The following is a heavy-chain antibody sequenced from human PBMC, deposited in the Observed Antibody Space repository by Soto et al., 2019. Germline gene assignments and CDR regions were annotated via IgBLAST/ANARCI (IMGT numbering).Heavy chain of an antibody. J-gene: IGHJ4*02. CDR1: GFTFDDYA. D-gene: IGHD6-19*01. CDR3: SKDTGLVLSFYFDY. V-gene: IGHV3-9*01. Sequence: EVQLVESGGGLVQPGRSLRLSCAASGFTFDDYAMHWVRQAPGKGLEWVSGISWNSGSIGYADSVQGRFTMSRDNAKNSLYLQMNCLRAEDTALYYCSKDTGLVLSFYFDYWGQGTLVTVSS. CDR2: ISWNSGSI.